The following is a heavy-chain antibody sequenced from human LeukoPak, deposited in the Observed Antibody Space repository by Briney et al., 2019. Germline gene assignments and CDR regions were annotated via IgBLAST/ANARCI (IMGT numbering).Heavy chain of an antibody. CDR2: IYSGGST. CDR3: ARGRLRYYGMDV. V-gene: IGHV3-66*02. Sequence: GGSLRLSCAASGFTVSSNYMSWVRQAPGKGLEWVSVIYSGGSTYYADSVKGRFTISRDNSKNTLYLQKNSLRAEDTAVYYCARGRLRYYGMDVWGQGTTVTVSS. J-gene: IGHJ6*02. CDR1: GFTVSSNY. D-gene: IGHD4-17*01.